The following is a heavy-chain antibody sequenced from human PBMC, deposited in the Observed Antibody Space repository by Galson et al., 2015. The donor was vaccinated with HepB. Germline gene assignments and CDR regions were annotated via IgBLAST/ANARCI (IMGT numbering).Heavy chain of an antibody. Sequence: SLRLSCAASGFTFRNYAMSWVRQGPGKGLEWVSAISDSGMSTYYADSVKGRFTISRDNSKNCLYLQMNSLRVEDTAVYYCAKGLAVAGTDFDYWGQGTLVTVSS. D-gene: IGHD6-19*01. CDR1: GFTFRNYA. V-gene: IGHV3-23*01. J-gene: IGHJ4*02. CDR3: AKGLAVAGTDFDY. CDR2: ISDSGMST.